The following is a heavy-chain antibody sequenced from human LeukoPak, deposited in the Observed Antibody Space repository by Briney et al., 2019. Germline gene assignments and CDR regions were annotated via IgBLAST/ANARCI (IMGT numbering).Heavy chain of an antibody. D-gene: IGHD6-19*01. V-gene: IGHV3-43*02. CDR1: GFFFDNYA. CDR3: ARESETMGWYDY. CDR2: ISEDGDST. Sequence: PGGSLRLSCAAPGFFFDNYAIHWVRQAPGKGLEWVSLISEDGDSTFYADSVRGRFTISRDNTRKSLSLQMSSLRSEDTALYYWARESETMGWYDYWGQGTLV. J-gene: IGHJ4*02.